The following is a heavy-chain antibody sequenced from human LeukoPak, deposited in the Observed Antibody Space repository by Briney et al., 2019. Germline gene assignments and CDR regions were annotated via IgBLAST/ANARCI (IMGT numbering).Heavy chain of an antibody. CDR1: GDSISSGTYY. V-gene: IGHV4-61*02. CDR3: ARGVGSSSSNWFDP. D-gene: IGHD6-6*01. Sequence: PSETLSLTCTVSGDSISSGTYYWSWIRQPAGKGLEWIGRVYSSGNTNYNPSLKSRVTISIGTSKNQFSLKLSSVTAADTAAYYCARGVGSSSSNWFDPWGQGTLVTVSS. CDR2: VYSSGNT. J-gene: IGHJ5*02.